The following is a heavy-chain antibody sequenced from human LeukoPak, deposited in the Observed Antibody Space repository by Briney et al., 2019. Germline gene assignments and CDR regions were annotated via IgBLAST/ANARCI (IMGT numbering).Heavy chain of an antibody. CDR1: GGTFSSYA. Sequence: SVKVSCKASGGTFSSYAISWVRQAPGQGLEWMGGIIPIFGTANYAQKLQGRVTMTTDTSTSTAYMELRSLRSDDTAVYYCARDSGDYVFLFDYWGQGTLVTVSS. CDR3: ARDSGDYVFLFDY. V-gene: IGHV1-69*05. CDR2: IIPIFGTA. J-gene: IGHJ4*02. D-gene: IGHD4-17*01.